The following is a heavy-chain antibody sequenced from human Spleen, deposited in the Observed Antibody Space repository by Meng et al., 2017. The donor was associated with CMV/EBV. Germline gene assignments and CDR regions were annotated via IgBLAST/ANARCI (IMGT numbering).Heavy chain of an antibody. CDR1: GGSISSSNW. CDR2: IYYSGST. Sequence: SETLSLTCAVSGGSISSSNWWTWVRQPPGKGLEWIGYIYYSGSTNYNPSLKSRVTTSVDTSKNQVSLSLTSVTAADTAVYYCARAQWQSDEGYFYGMAVWGQGTTVTVSS. V-gene: IGHV4-4*02. D-gene: IGHD2-8*01. CDR3: ARAQWQSDEGYFYGMAV. J-gene: IGHJ6*02.